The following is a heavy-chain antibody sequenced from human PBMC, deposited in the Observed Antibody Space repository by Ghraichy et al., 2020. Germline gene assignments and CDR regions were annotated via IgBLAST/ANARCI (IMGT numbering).Heavy chain of an antibody. J-gene: IGHJ3*02. CDR1: GFTFSSYW. V-gene: IGHV3-74*01. Sequence: GESLNISCAASGFTFSSYWMHWVRQAPGKGLVWVSRINSDGSSTSYADSVKGRFTISRDNAKNTLYLQMNSLRAEDTAVYYCARDKSYYDSSGYYRNDAFDIWGQGTMVTVSS. CDR2: INSDGSST. D-gene: IGHD3-22*01. CDR3: ARDKSYYDSSGYYRNDAFDI.